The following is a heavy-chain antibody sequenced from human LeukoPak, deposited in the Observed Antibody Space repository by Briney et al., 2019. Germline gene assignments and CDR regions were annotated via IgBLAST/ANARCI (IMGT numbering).Heavy chain of an antibody. CDR2: ISAYNGNT. D-gene: IGHD6-13*01. CDR1: GYTFTSYG. J-gene: IGHJ6*03. CDR3: ARTIEGIAAAGTFYYYYYMDV. Sequence: GASVKISCKASGYTFTSYGISWVRQAPGQGLEWMGWISAYNGNTNYAQKLQGRVTMTTDTSTSTAYMELRSLRSDDTAVYYCARTIEGIAAAGTFYYYYYMDVWGKGTTVTASS. V-gene: IGHV1-18*01.